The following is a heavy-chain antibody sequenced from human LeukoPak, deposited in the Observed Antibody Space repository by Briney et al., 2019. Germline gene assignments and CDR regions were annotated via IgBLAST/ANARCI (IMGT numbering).Heavy chain of an antibody. D-gene: IGHD4-23*01. V-gene: IGHV3-30*03. Sequence: PGGSLRLSCAASGFRFSAYGMYWVRQTPGKGLEWVAVISYEGSNEYYADSVKGRFTISRDNAKNSLYLQMNSLSDEDTAVYYCATVNQYGGNSIDYWGQGTLVTVSS. CDR3: ATVNQYGGNSIDY. J-gene: IGHJ4*02. CDR2: ISYEGSNE. CDR1: GFRFSAYG.